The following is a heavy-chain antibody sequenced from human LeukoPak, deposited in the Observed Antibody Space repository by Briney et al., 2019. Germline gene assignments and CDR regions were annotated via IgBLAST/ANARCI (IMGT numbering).Heavy chain of an antibody. CDR2: INHSGST. CDR1: GGSFSGYY. Sequence: SETLSLTCAVYGGSFSGYYWSWIRQPPGKGLEWIGEINHSGSTNYNPSLKSRVTISVDTSKNQFSLKLSSVTAADTAVYYCARGEVTGGNSGWNDYWGQGTLGTVSS. CDR3: ARGEVTGGNSGWNDY. D-gene: IGHD6-19*01. J-gene: IGHJ4*02. V-gene: IGHV4-34*01.